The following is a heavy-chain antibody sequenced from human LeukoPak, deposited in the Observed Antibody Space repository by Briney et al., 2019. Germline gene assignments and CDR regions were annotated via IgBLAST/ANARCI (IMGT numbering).Heavy chain of an antibody. CDR1: GGSISRYY. CDR3: VLTGYWHSYYYMDV. D-gene: IGHD3-9*01. V-gene: IGHV4-59*08. Sequence: PSETLSLTCSVTGGSISRYYWSWIRQPPGKGLEWIGYIYYSGSTNYNPSLKSRVTISLDTSKNQFSLKLSSVTAADTAVYYCVLTGYWHSYYYMDVWGKGTTVTISS. CDR2: IYYSGST. J-gene: IGHJ6*03.